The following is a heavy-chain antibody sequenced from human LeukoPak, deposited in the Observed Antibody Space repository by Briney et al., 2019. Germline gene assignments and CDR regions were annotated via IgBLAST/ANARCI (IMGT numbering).Heavy chain of an antibody. D-gene: IGHD6-13*01. CDR2: ISGSNGNT. V-gene: IGHV1-18*01. Sequence: ASVKVSCKASGYTLTSYGVSWVRQAPGQGLEWMGWISGSNGNTNNAQKVQGRVTMTTDTSTSTAYMELRSLRSDDTAVYYCARYPLSYSSNWHYYFDYWGQGTLLTVSS. J-gene: IGHJ4*02. CDR3: ARYPLSYSSNWHYYFDY. CDR1: GYTLTSYG.